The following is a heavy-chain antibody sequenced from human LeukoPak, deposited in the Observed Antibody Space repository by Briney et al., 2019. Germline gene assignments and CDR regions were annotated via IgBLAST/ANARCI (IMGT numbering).Heavy chain of an antibody. V-gene: IGHV1-2*02. D-gene: IGHD1-7*01. CDR3: ARTPYNWNYFYYFDY. Sequence: ASVKVSCKASGYTFTGYYTHWVRQAPGQGLEWMGWFNPNSGGTNYAQKFQGRVTMTRDTSISTAYMELSRLRSDDTAVYYCARTPYNWNYFYYFDYWGQGTLVTVSS. CDR2: FNPNSGGT. CDR1: GYTFTGYY. J-gene: IGHJ4*02.